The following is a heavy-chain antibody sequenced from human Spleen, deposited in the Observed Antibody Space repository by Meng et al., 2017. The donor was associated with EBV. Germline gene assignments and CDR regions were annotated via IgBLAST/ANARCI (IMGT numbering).Heavy chain of an antibody. CDR2: IVPCGTP. D-gene: IGHD3-3*01. CDR1: GGSCTVYY. Sequence: HLRQWGPGRLKRSDTLYLSCAVCGGSCTVYYLIWIRQYPGKGLDWIADIVPCGTPNFNPSLESRVTISIDADKNQFSLKLTSVTAADSAIYYCARSSYLTSRPFDYWGRGTLVTVSS. J-gene: IGHJ4*01. V-gene: IGHV4-34*02. CDR3: ARSSYLTSRPFDY.